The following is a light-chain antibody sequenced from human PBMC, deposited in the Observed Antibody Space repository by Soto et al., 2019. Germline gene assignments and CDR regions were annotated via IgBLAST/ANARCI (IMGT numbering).Light chain of an antibody. CDR2: GAS. CDR3: PQYGSPGT. V-gene: IGKV3-20*01. Sequence: QWPATHSISPGERATLSCRASQSVSNNYLAWYQQKPGQAPRLLIYGASNRATGIPDRLSGSGSGTDFTLTISRLEPGDFAVYYCPQYGSPGTFGQGTKVYIK. J-gene: IGKJ1*01. CDR1: QSVSNNY.